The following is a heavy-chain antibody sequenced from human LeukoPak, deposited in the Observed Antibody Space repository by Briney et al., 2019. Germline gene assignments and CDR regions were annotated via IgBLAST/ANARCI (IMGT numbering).Heavy chain of an antibody. J-gene: IGHJ4*02. D-gene: IGHD3-10*01. CDR3: AKARPRGVIIVNFDY. V-gene: IGHV3-43*02. CDR1: GFTFDDYA. CDR2: ISGDGGST. Sequence: PGGSLRLSCAASGFTFDDYAMHWVRQAPGKGLEWVSLISGDGGSTYYADSVKGRFTISRDNSKNTLYLQMNSLRAEDTAVYYCAKARPRGVIIVNFDYWGQGTLVTVSS.